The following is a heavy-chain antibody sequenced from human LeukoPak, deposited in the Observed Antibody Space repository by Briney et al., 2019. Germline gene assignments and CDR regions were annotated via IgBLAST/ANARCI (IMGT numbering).Heavy chain of an antibody. J-gene: IGHJ4*02. D-gene: IGHD3-9*01. Sequence: PGGSLRLSCAASGFSVGANFMNWVRQAPGKGLEWVSSISSRSSDIYYADSVKGRFTISRDNAKNSLYLQMNSLRAEDTAVYFCARALYYDILTGYQSHSYYFDYWGQGTLVTVSS. CDR1: GFSVGANF. CDR3: ARALYYDILTGYQSHSYYFDY. V-gene: IGHV3-21*01. CDR2: ISSRSSDI.